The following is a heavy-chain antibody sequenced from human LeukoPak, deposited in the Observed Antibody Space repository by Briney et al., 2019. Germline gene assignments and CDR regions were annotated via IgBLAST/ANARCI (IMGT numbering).Heavy chain of an antibody. J-gene: IGHJ4*02. Sequence: SETLSLTCTVSGGSVSSYFWSWIRQPAGKGLEWIGLVYTSGGTNFNPSLESRVTMSVDTSKNQFSLRLTSITAADTAVYYCASRVGGGEYWGQGILVAVSS. CDR1: GGSVSSYF. V-gene: IGHV4-4*07. CDR3: ASRVGGGEY. D-gene: IGHD3-16*01. CDR2: VYTSGGT.